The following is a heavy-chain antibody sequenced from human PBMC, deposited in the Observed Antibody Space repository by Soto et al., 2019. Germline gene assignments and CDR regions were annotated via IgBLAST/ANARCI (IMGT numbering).Heavy chain of an antibody. CDR3: ARRYGSAFDF. CDR2: IYYSGST. V-gene: IGHV4-59*01. CDR1: GGSIISYY. Sequence: SETLSLTCTVAGGSIISYYWSWIRQPPGKGLEWIGYIYYSGSTNYNPSLKSRVTISVDTSKNQFSLKLTSVTAADTAVYYCARRYGSAFDFWGQGTMVT. J-gene: IGHJ3*01. D-gene: IGHD3-10*01.